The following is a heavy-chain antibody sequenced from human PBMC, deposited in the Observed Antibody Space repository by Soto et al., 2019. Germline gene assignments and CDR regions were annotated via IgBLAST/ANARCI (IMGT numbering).Heavy chain of an antibody. Sequence: SETLSLTCTVSGGSISSYYWSWIRQPPGKGLEWIGYIYYSGSTNYNPSHKSRVTISVDTSKNQFSLKLSSVTAADTAEYYCARVPIIWFGEPSVWFDPGGQGTLVTVSS. V-gene: IGHV4-59*01. CDR2: IYYSGST. J-gene: IGHJ5*02. D-gene: IGHD3-10*01. CDR1: GGSISSYY. CDR3: ARVPIIWFGEPSVWFDP.